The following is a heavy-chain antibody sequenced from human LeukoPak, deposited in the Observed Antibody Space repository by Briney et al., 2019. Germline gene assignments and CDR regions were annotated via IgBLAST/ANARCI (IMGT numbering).Heavy chain of an antibody. J-gene: IGHJ5*02. CDR2: IATYNGKT. CDR1: GYTFSSYG. Sequence: GASVKVSCKASGYTFSSYGISWVRRAPGQGLEWMGWIATYNGKTKYAEKVQGRVTMTTDTSTTTAYMELRTLRSDDTAVYYCARDMVGLAADGNWFDPWGQGTLVTVSS. D-gene: IGHD6-13*01. V-gene: IGHV1-18*01. CDR3: ARDMVGLAADGNWFDP.